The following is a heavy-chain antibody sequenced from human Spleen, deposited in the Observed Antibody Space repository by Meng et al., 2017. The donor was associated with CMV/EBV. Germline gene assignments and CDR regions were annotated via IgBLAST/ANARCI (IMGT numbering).Heavy chain of an antibody. J-gene: IGHJ5*02. CDR3: AKDSDSSGS. CDR2: IRYDGSNK. CDR1: GFTFSSYG. V-gene: IGHV3-30*02. D-gene: IGHD3-22*01. Sequence: VQLVESGRGVVQPGGSLRLSCAASGFTFSSYGMHGVRQAPGKGLEWVAFIRYDGSNKYYADSVKGRFTISRDNSKNTLYLQMNSLRAEDTAVYYCAKDSDSSGSWGQGTLVTVSS.